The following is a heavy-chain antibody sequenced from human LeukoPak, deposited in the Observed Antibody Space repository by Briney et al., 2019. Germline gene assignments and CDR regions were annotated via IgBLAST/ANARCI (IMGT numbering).Heavy chain of an antibody. D-gene: IGHD3-3*01. CDR2: IYYSGST. CDR3: ARFGLEWLRFDY. J-gene: IGHJ4*02. Sequence: SETLSLTCTVSGGSISSYYWSWIRQPPGKGLEWIGYIYYSGSTNYNPSLKSRVTISVDTSKNQFSLKLSSVTAADTAVYYCARFGLEWLRFDYWGQGTLVTVSS. V-gene: IGHV4-59*08. CDR1: GGSISSYY.